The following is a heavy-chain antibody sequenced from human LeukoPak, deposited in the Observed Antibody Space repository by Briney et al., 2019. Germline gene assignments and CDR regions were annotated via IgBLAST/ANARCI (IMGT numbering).Heavy chain of an antibody. D-gene: IGHD3-10*01. CDR3: AGALLWFGELSHIDY. CDR2: IYHSGST. Sequence: PSETLSLTCAVSGGSISSGGYAWGWLRQPPGKGLEWIGYIYHSGSTYYNPSLKSRVTISVDRSKTQFSLKLSSVTAADTAVYYCAGALLWFGELSHIDYWGQGTLVTVPS. CDR1: GGSISSGGYA. V-gene: IGHV4-30-2*01. J-gene: IGHJ4*02.